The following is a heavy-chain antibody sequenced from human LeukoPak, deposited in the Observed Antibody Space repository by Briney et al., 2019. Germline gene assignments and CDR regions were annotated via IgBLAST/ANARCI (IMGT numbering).Heavy chain of an antibody. CDR3: ARRHYGSGNIDS. CDR1: GGSFSGYY. Sequence: SETLSLTCAVYGGSFSGYYWSWIRQPPGKGLEWIGEINHSGSTNYNPSLKSRVTISVDTSKNQFSLKLSSVTAADTALYYCARRHYGSGNIDSWGQGTLVTVSS. CDR2: INHSGST. J-gene: IGHJ4*02. D-gene: IGHD3-10*01. V-gene: IGHV4-34*01.